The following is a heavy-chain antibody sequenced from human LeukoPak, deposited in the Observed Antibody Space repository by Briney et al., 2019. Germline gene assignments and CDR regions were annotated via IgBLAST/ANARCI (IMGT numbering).Heavy chain of an antibody. J-gene: IGHJ5*02. V-gene: IGHV3-23*01. Sequence: GGSLRLSCAASGFTFSNYAMSWVRQAPAKGLEWVSAISGSDGRTYYADSVKGRFTISRDNSKNTLYPQMNSLRAEDTAVYYCAKRAIVVVTASFPFDPWGQGTLVTVSS. CDR1: GFTFSNYA. D-gene: IGHD3-22*01. CDR2: ISGSDGRT. CDR3: AKRAIVVVTASFPFDP.